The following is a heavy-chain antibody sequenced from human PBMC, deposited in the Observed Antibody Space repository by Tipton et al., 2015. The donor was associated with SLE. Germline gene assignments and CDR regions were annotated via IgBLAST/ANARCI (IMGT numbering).Heavy chain of an antibody. D-gene: IGHD3-22*01. Sequence: QLVQSGAEVKKPGASVKVSCKASAYTFTGYYFHWVRQAPGQGLEWMGWINPNNGDTKYAQKFQGRVTMTGDTSISTAYMELRRLKSDDTAVYFCARDYYDPSESTVEDNWDQGTLVTVSS. CDR1: AYTFTGYY. V-gene: IGHV1-2*02. J-gene: IGHJ4*01. CDR3: ARDYYDPSESTVEDN. CDR2: INPNNGDT.